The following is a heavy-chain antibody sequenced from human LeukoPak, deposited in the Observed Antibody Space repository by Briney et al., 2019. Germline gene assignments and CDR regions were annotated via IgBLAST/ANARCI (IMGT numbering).Heavy chain of an antibody. Sequence: GGSLRLSCAASGLTFSSYGMHWVRQAPGKGLEWVAVIWYDGSNKYYADSVKGRFTISRDNSKNTLYLQMNSLRAEDTAVYYCAKIGGLAARRWNYFDYWGQGTPVTVSS. J-gene: IGHJ4*02. V-gene: IGHV3-33*06. D-gene: IGHD6-6*01. CDR3: AKIGGLAARRWNYFDY. CDR2: IWYDGSNK. CDR1: GLTFSSYG.